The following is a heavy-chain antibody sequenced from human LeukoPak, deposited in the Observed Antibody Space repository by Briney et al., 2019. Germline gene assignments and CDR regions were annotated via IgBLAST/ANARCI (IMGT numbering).Heavy chain of an antibody. J-gene: IGHJ4*02. CDR1: GFTFSSNW. Sequence: HLGGSLRLSCAASGFTFSSNWMHWVRQAPGKGLVWVSRINGDGSTINYADSVKGRFTISRDNAKNTLYLQMNSLRAEDTAVYYCARGRGPAVMDYWGQGTLVTVSS. D-gene: IGHD2-2*03. CDR2: INGDGSTI. V-gene: IGHV3-74*01. CDR3: ARGRGPAVMDY.